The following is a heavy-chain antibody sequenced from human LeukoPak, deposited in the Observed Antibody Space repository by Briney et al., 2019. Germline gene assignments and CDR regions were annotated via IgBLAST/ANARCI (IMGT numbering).Heavy chain of an antibody. J-gene: IGHJ4*02. CDR1: GFTFSSYG. V-gene: IGHV3-30*02. D-gene: IGHD3-10*01. CDR3: PKSEIWFGEFDY. Sequence: GGSLRLSWAASGFTFSSYGMHWVRQAPGKGLEWVAFIRYDGSNKYYADSVKGRFTISRDNSKNTLYLQMNSLRAEDTAVYYCPKSEIWFGEFDYWGQGTLVTVSS. CDR2: IRYDGSNK.